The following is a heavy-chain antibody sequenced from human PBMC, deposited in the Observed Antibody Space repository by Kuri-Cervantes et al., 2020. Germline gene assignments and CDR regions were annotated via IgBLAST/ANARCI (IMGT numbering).Heavy chain of an antibody. CDR3: ATGPRRVWTGVWFDP. CDR2: MKPNSGNT. Sequence: ASVKVSCKASGYTFTSYDINWVRQAAGQGLEWMGWMKPNSGNTGYAQKFQGRVTMTWNTSINTAYMELSSLRSEDTAVYYCATGPRRVWTGVWFDPWDQGTLVTVSS. CDR1: GYTFTSYD. D-gene: IGHD3-10*01. J-gene: IGHJ5*01. V-gene: IGHV1-8*01.